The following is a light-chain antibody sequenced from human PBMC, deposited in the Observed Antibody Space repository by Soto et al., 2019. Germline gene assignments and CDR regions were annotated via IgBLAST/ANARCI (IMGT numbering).Light chain of an antibody. Sequence: EIVLTQSPGTLSLSPGERATLSCRASQSVSSSYLAWYQQKPGQAPRLLIYGASSRATGIPDRFSGSGSGTDFTLTIIRLEPEDFAVDYCQQYGSSPRTFGQGTKVDIK. CDR3: QQYGSSPRT. CDR1: QSVSSSY. J-gene: IGKJ1*01. CDR2: GAS. V-gene: IGKV3-20*01.